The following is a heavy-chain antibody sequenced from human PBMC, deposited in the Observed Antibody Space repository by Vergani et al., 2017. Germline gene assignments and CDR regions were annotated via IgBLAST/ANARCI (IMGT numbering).Heavy chain of an antibody. V-gene: IGHV4-59*01. Sequence: QVQLQESGPGLVKPSETLSLTCTVSGGSISSYYWSWIRQPPGKGLEWIGYIYYSGSTNYNPSLKSRVTISVDTSKNQFSLKLSSVTAADTAVYYCASGAYSGSYYVSYWGQGTLVTVSS. CDR1: GGSISSYY. D-gene: IGHD1-26*01. J-gene: IGHJ4*02. CDR3: ASGAYSGSYYVSY. CDR2: IYYSGST.